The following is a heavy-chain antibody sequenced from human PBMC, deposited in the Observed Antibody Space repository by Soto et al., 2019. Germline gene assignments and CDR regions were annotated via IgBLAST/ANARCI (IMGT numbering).Heavy chain of an antibody. D-gene: IGHD4-17*01. CDR2: ISSSGGTT. CDR3: AHPRGYGVFDAVDI. Sequence: GGSLRLSCTASGFIFITYAMNWGRQAPGEGLEWVSAISSSGGTTFYAESVRGRFTISRDNSVNALYLQMSSLRTEDTAVYYCAHPRGYGVFDAVDIWGQGTMVTVSS. CDR1: GFIFITYA. J-gene: IGHJ3*02. V-gene: IGHV3-23*01.